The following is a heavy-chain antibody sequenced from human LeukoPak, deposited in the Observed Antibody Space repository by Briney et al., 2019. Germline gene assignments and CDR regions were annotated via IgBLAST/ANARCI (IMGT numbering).Heavy chain of an antibody. V-gene: IGHV3-30*02. CDR2: IRDDGSKK. CDR3: AKDQGDYGRGYFDY. J-gene: IGHJ4*02. D-gene: IGHD4-17*01. Sequence: GGSLRLSCAASGFTFSRYGFHWVRQAPGKGLEWVTFIRDDGSKKYYADSVKGRFTISRDNSKNTLYLQMNSLRAEDTAVCYCAKDQGDYGRGYFDYWGQGTLVTVSS. CDR1: GFTFSRYG.